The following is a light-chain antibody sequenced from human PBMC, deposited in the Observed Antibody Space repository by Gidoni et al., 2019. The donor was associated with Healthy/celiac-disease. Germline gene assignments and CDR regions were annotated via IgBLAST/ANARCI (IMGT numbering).Light chain of an antibody. CDR2: AAS. J-gene: IGKJ1*01. V-gene: IGKV1-12*01. CDR1: QGISSW. CDR3: QQANSFPPWT. Sequence: DIQMPQSPSSVSASVGDRVTITCRASQGISSWLAWYQQKPGKAPKLLIYAASSLQSGVPSRFSGSGGTDFTLTISSLQPEDFATYYCQQANSFPPWTFXXXTKVEIK.